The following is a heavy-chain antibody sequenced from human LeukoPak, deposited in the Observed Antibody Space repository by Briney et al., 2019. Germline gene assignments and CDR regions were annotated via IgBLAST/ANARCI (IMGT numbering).Heavy chain of an antibody. V-gene: IGHV1-69*13. J-gene: IGHJ6*02. Sequence: SVKVSCKASGGTFSSYAISWVRQAPGQGLEWMGGIIPIFGTANYAQKFQGRVTITADESTSTAYMELSSLRFEDTAVYYCARDRIVVVTAISYYYYYGMDVWGQGTTVTVSS. D-gene: IGHD2-21*02. CDR3: ARDRIVVVTAISYYYYYGMDV. CDR2: IIPIFGTA. CDR1: GGTFSSYA.